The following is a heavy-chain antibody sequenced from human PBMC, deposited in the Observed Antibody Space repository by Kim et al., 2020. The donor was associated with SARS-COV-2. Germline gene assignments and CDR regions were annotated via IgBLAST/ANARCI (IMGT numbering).Heavy chain of an antibody. CDR1: GGSISSYY. J-gene: IGHJ3*02. CDR3: ARDGYSSGWHQGAFDI. Sequence: SETLSLTCTVSGGSISSYYWSWIRQPPGKGLEWIGYIYYSGSTNYNPSLKSRVTISVDTSKNQFSLKLSSVTAADTAVYYCARDGYSSGWHQGAFDIWG. CDR2: IYYSGST. D-gene: IGHD6-19*01. V-gene: IGHV4-59*01.